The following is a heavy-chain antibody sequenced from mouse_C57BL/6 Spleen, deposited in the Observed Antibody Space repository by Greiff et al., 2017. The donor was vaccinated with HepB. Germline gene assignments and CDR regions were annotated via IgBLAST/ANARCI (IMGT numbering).Heavy chain of an antibody. J-gene: IGHJ3*01. V-gene: IGHV5-9-1*02. Sequence: EVMLVESGEGLVKPGGSLKLSCAASGFTFSSYAMSWVRQTPEKRLEWVAYISSGGDYIYYADTVKGRFTISRDNARNTLYLQMSSLKSEDTAMYYCTRAASYYYGSSPFAYWGQGTLVTVSA. CDR3: TRAASYYYGSSPFAY. CDR1: GFTFSSYA. CDR2: ISSGGDYI. D-gene: IGHD1-1*01.